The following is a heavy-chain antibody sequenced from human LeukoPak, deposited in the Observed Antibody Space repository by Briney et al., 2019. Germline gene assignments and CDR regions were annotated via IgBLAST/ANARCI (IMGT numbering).Heavy chain of an antibody. CDR1: GFTFDDYA. V-gene: IGHV3-9*03. CDR3: AKDSLRYYDSSGSTYYFDY. Sequence: GRSLRLSCAASGFTFDDYAMHWARQAPGKGLEWVSGISWNSGSIGYADSVKGRFTISRDNAKNSLYLQMNSLRAEDMALYYCAKDSLRYYDSSGSTYYFDYWGQGTLVTVSS. D-gene: IGHD3-22*01. J-gene: IGHJ4*02. CDR2: ISWNSGSI.